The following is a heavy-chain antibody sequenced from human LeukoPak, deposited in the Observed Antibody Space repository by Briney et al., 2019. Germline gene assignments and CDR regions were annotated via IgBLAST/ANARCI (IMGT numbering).Heavy chain of an antibody. Sequence: PGGSLRLSCAASGFTFDDYAMHWVRQAPGKGLEWVSGISWNSGSIGYADSVKGRFTISRDNAKNSLYLQMNSLRAEDTALYYFAKDIAIAAAGTVFDYGGQGTLVTVSS. CDR3: AKDIAIAAAGTVFDY. V-gene: IGHV3-9*01. CDR2: ISWNSGSI. D-gene: IGHD6-13*01. J-gene: IGHJ4*02. CDR1: GFTFDDYA.